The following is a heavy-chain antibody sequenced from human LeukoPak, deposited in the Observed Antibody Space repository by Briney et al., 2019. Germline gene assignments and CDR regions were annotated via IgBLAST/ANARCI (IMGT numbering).Heavy chain of an antibody. CDR2: IDHSGST. J-gene: IGHJ4*02. D-gene: IGHD6-6*01. V-gene: IGHV4-34*01. CDR3: ARLPRGIAARKDY. CDR1: GGSFSGYY. Sequence: SETLSLTCAVYGGSFSGYYWSWIRQPPGKGLEWIGEIDHSGSTNYNPSLKSRVTISVDTSKNQFSLKLSSVTAADTAVYYCARLPRGIAARKDYWGQGTLVTVSS.